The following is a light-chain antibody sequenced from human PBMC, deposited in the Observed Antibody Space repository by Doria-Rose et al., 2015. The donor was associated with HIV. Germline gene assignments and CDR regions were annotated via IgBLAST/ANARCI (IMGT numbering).Light chain of an antibody. CDR1: QSFSSTY. V-gene: IGKV3-20*01. Sequence: TPSPGTLSLSPGERATLSCRASQSFSSTYLAWYQQKPVQAPSLLIYDGSTRATGIPDRFSASGSGTDFTLTINRLEPEDFALYYCHQYGTSWTFGQGTKVEI. CDR3: HQYGTSWT. J-gene: IGKJ1*01. CDR2: DGS.